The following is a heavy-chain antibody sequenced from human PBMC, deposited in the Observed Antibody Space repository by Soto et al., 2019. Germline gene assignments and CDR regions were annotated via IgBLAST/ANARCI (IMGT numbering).Heavy chain of an antibody. CDR2: TYPEDSIT. Sequence: GESLKISCQASGYSFIKYWIGWVRQMPGQGLEWMGNTYPEDSITRYSAAFQGQVTISADKSVTSAYLQWSGLKASDSAIYYCVRRAVRGLIDYWGQGVLVTVSS. J-gene: IGHJ4*02. V-gene: IGHV5-51*01. CDR3: VRRAVRGLIDY. D-gene: IGHD3-10*01. CDR1: GYSFIKYW.